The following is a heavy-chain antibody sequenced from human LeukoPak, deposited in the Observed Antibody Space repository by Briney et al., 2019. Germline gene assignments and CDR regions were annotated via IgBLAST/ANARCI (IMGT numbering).Heavy chain of an antibody. CDR3: ATTATVTTCLVY. D-gene: IGHD4-11*01. J-gene: IGHJ4*02. Sequence: PGGSLRLSCAASGFTVSNAWMNWVRQAPGKGLEWVGLIKSKADGGTIDYAAPVKDRFTISRDDSKNTLYLQMNSLKTEDTAVYYCATTATVTTCLVYWGQGTLVTVSS. CDR1: GFTVSNAW. CDR2: IKSKADGGTI. V-gene: IGHV3-15*01.